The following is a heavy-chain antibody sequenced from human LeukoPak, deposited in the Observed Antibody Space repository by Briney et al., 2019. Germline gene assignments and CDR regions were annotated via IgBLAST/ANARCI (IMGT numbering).Heavy chain of an antibody. CDR2: IRYDGSNK. Sequence: PGGSLRLSCAASGFTFSSYGMHWLRQAPGKGLELVAFIRYDGSNKYYADSVKGRFTISRDNSKNTLYLQMNSLRAEDTAVYYCAKALGSVSRDSSSWYFDYWGQGTLVTVSS. D-gene: IGHD6-6*01. J-gene: IGHJ4*02. CDR1: GFTFSSYG. CDR3: AKALGSVSRDSSSWYFDY. V-gene: IGHV3-30*02.